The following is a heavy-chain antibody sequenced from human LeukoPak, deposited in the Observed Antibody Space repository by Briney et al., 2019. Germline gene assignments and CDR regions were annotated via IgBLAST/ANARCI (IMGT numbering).Heavy chain of an antibody. CDR1: GFTFSSYG. D-gene: IGHD5-12*01. V-gene: IGHV3-23*01. CDR3: ARGLKWLRQPYDAFDI. CDR2: ISGSGGST. Sequence: GGSLRLSCGASGFTFSSYGMSWVRQAPGKGLEWVSAISGSGGSTYYADSVKGRFTISRDNSKNTLYLQMNSLRAEDTAVYYCARGLKWLRQPYDAFDIWGQGTMVTVSS. J-gene: IGHJ3*02.